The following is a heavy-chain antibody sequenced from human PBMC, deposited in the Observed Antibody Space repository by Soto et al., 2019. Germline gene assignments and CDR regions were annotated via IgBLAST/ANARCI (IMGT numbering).Heavy chain of an antibody. D-gene: IGHD6-13*01. CDR1: GGSISSGDYY. CDR3: ARGSRIAAAGTYWFDP. Sequence: QVQLQESGPGLVKPSQTLSLTCTVSGGSISSGDYYWSWIRQPPGKGLEWIGYIYYSGSTYYNPSLKSRVTISVDTSKNQFSLKLSSVTAADTAVYYCARGSRIAAAGTYWFDPWGQGTLVTVSS. CDR2: IYYSGST. V-gene: IGHV4-30-4*01. J-gene: IGHJ5*02.